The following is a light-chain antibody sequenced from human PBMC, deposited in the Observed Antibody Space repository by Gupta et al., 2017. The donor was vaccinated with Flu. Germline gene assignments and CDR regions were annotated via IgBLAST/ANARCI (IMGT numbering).Light chain of an antibody. V-gene: IGLV2-14*01. CDR3: SSYTSSSTRV. J-gene: IGLJ1*01. Sequence: SALTQPASVSGSPGQSITISCTGTSSDVGGYNYVSWYQQHPGKAPKLMIYEVGNRPAGVSTRFSGSKSGNTASLTISGRQAEDEADYYCSSYTSSSTRVFGTGTKVTVL. CDR2: EVG. CDR1: SSDVGGYNY.